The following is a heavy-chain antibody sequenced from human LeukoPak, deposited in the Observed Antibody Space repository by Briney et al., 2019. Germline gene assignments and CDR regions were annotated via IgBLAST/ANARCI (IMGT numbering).Heavy chain of an antibody. CDR2: IYHTGST. V-gene: IGHV4-39*02. CDR1: VGSICIDSYY. D-gene: IGHD3-3*01. J-gene: IGHJ4*02. CDR3: AEATHDYDSWSVYYPLDS. Sequence: SETLSLTCTVSVGSICIDSYYWGWIRQPPGKGLEWIGSIYHTGSTYYNPSLKSRVTMSVETSKNHISTKLSSVTADDMSVYHCAEATHDYDSWSVYYPLDSWGQGTLVTVSS.